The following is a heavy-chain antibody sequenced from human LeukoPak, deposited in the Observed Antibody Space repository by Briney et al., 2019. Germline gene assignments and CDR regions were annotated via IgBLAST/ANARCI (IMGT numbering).Heavy chain of an antibody. V-gene: IGHV3-53*01. CDR2: IYSDNT. CDR3: AKDRCSNGIGCLYYYMDV. J-gene: IGHJ6*03. Sequence: GGSLRLSCTVSGFTVSSNSMSWVRQAPGKGLEWVSFIYSDNTHYSYSVKGRFTISKNNAKNSLYLPMNSLRAEDAAVYYCAKDRCSNGIGCLYYYMDVWGKGTTVTISS. CDR1: GFTVSSNS. D-gene: IGHD2-8*01.